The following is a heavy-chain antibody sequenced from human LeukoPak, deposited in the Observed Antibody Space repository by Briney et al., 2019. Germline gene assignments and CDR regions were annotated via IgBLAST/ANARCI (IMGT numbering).Heavy chain of an antibody. V-gene: IGHV3-21*01. D-gene: IGHD4-17*01. CDR1: GFTFSSYS. CDR3: ASNVTTTPITTGGAFNI. Sequence: GGSLRLSCAASGFTFSSYSMNWVRQAPGKGLEWVSYISSSSTYIYYADSVKGRFTVSRDNAQNSLHPQMNSLRAEDTAVYYCASNVTTTPITTGGAFNIWGQGTMVTVSS. CDR2: ISSSSTYI. J-gene: IGHJ3*02.